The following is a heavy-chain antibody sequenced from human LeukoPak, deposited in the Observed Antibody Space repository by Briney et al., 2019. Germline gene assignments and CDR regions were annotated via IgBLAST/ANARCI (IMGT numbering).Heavy chain of an antibody. J-gene: IGHJ4*02. V-gene: IGHV3-30*02. Sequence: GGSLRLSCAASGFTFSSYSMNWVRQAPGKGLEWVAFIRYDGSNKYYADSVKGRFTISRDNSKNTLYLQMNSLRAEDTAVFYCAKDRSGSYSQGLDYWGQGTLVTVSS. D-gene: IGHD1-26*01. CDR2: IRYDGSNK. CDR3: AKDRSGSYSQGLDY. CDR1: GFTFSSYS.